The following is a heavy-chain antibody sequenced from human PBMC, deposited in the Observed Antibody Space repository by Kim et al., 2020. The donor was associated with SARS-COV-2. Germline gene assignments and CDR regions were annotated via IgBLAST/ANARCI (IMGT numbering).Heavy chain of an antibody. CDR3: AKRYYFDSGNFDY. Sequence: AAAVKGRFTTSRDNSENPLYLQMNSLRAEDTAVYYCAKRYYFDSGNFDYWGQGTLVTVSS. J-gene: IGHJ4*02. D-gene: IGHD3-10*01. V-gene: IGHV3-23*01.